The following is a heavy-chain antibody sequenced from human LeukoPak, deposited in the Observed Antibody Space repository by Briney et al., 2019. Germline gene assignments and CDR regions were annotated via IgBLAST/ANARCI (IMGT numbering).Heavy chain of an antibody. CDR1: GYTFTSYG. CDR3: ARSSKSIAVAGTGFDY. Sequence: ASVKVSCKASGYTFTSYGISWVRQAPGQGLEWMGWISAYNGNTNYAQKLQGRVTMTTDTSTSTAYMELRSLRSDDTAVYYCARSSKSIAVAGTGFDYWGQGTLVTVSS. CDR2: ISAYNGNT. J-gene: IGHJ4*02. D-gene: IGHD6-19*01. V-gene: IGHV1-18*01.